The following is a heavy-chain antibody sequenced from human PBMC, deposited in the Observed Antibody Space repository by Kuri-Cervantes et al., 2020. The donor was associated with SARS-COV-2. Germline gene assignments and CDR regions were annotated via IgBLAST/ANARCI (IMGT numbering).Heavy chain of an antibody. Sequence: GESLKISCAASGFTFSSYAMHWVCQAPGKGLEWVAVISYDGSNKYYADSVKGRFTISRDNSKNTLYLQMNSLRAEDTAVYYCARDSGGDYGSSYFDYWGQGTLVTVSS. J-gene: IGHJ4*02. V-gene: IGHV3-30-3*01. CDR3: ARDSGGDYGSSYFDY. D-gene: IGHD4-17*01. CDR2: ISYDGSNK. CDR1: GFTFSSYA.